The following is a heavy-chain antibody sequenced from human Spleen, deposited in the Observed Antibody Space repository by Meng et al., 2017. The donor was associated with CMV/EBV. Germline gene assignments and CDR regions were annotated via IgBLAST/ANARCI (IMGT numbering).Heavy chain of an antibody. Sequence: SETLSLTCTVSGYSISNGYYWGWIRQPPGKRREWIGSIYYSGTTYYNPSLKDRVTISVDTSKNDFSLRLSSVTAADTAVYYCARVEVGATRDFDYWGQGTLVTVSS. D-gene: IGHD1-26*01. J-gene: IGHJ4*02. CDR3: ARVEVGATRDFDY. CDR1: GYSISNGYY. CDR2: IYYSGTT. V-gene: IGHV4-38-2*02.